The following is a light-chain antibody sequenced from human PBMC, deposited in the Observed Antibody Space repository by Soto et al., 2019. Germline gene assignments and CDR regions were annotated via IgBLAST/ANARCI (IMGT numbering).Light chain of an antibody. J-gene: IGKJ2*01. V-gene: IGKV3-20*01. CDR1: QSVSSSY. CDR3: EQYGGSPPYT. Sequence: EIVLTQSPGTLSLSPGESATLSCRASQSVSSSYLAWYQQKPGQAPRLLIYGSSRRATGIPARCRGSGSGMDFTLTITSVEPEDVAMDSCEQYGGSPPYTFGHGSKLEIK. CDR2: GSS.